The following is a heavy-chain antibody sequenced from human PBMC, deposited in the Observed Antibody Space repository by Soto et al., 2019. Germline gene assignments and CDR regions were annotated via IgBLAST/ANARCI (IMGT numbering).Heavy chain of an antibody. CDR3: ARERSWDTAMVTAWFDP. CDR1: GGTFSSYA. V-gene: IGHV1-69*13. D-gene: IGHD5-18*01. J-gene: IGHJ5*02. Sequence: SVKVSFKASGGTFSSYAISWVRQAPGQGLEWMGGIIPIFGTANYAQKFQGRVTITADESTSTAYMGLSSLRSEDTAVYYCARERSWDTAMVTAWFDPWGQGTLVTVSS. CDR2: IIPIFGTA.